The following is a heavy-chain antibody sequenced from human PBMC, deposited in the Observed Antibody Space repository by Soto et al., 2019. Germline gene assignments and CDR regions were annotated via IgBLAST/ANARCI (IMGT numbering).Heavy chain of an antibody. V-gene: IGHV4-59*01. D-gene: IGHD3-10*01. CDR1: GGAISSYY. CDR3: ARGLPYGSGSYYGRNFFDY. CDR2: IYYSGST. J-gene: IGHJ4*02. Sequence: SETLSLTCTVSGGAISSYYWSWIRQPPGKGLEWIGYIYYSGSTNYNPSLKSRVTISVDTSKNQFSLKLSSVTAADTAVYYCARGLPYGSGSYYGRNFFDYWGQGTLVTVSS.